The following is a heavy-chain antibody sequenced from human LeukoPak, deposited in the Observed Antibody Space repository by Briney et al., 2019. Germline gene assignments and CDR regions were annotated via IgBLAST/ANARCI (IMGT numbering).Heavy chain of an antibody. D-gene: IGHD1-26*01. J-gene: IGHJ5*02. V-gene: IGHV3-21*01. CDR3: ARELVGATPRWFDP. CDR2: ISSSSSYI. Sequence: GGSLRLSCAASGFTFSSYSMNWVRQAPGKGLEWVSSISSSSSYIYYADSVKGRFTISRDNAKNSLYLQMNSLRAEDTAVYYCARELVGATPRWFDPWGQGTLVTVSS. CDR1: GFTFSSYS.